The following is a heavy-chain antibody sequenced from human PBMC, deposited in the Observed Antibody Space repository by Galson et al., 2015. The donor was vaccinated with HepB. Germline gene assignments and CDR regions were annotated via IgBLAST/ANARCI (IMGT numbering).Heavy chain of an antibody. Sequence: SVKVSCKASGYTFTSYGISWVRQAPGQGLEWMGWISAYNGNTNYAQKLQGRVTMTTDTSTSTAYMELRSLRSDDTAVYYCARSGRHYYGSGSYGRYYYYGMDVWGQGTTVTVSS. CDR1: GYTFTSYG. CDR3: ARSGRHYYGSGSYGRYYYYGMDV. CDR2: ISAYNGNT. J-gene: IGHJ6*02. D-gene: IGHD3-10*01. V-gene: IGHV1-18*01.